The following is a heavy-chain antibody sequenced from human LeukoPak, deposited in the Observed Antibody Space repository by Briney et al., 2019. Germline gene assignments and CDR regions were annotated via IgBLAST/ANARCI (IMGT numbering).Heavy chain of an antibody. V-gene: IGHV1-69*01. Sequence: SVKVSCKASGGTFSSYAISWVRQAPGQGLEWMGGIIPIFGTANYAQEFQGRVTITADESTSTAYMELSSLRSEDTAVYYCARVGSSGWGSLYNFDYWGQGTLVTVSS. D-gene: IGHD6-19*01. J-gene: IGHJ4*02. CDR2: IIPIFGTA. CDR3: ARVGSSGWGSLYNFDY. CDR1: GGTFSSYA.